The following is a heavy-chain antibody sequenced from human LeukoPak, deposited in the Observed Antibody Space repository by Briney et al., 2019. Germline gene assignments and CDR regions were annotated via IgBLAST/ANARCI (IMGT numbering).Heavy chain of an antibody. CDR3: ATYMLRDNWNVHTFDS. J-gene: IGHJ4*02. V-gene: IGHV1-69*05. Sequence: SVKVSCKPSGGTFITYTINWVRHAPGQGLEWMGGMIPIFGTANYAQKFQGRVTVTTDDSTSTAFMELSSLRSEDAAVYYCATYMLRDNWNVHTFDSWGQGTLVTVSS. CDR1: GGTFITYT. CDR2: MIPIFGTA. D-gene: IGHD1-1*01.